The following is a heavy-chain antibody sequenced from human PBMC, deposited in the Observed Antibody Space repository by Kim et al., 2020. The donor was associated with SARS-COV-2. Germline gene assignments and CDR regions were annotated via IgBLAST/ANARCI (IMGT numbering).Heavy chain of an antibody. CDR1: GGSISNNYYY. D-gene: IGHD3-10*01. V-gene: IGHV4-39*01. J-gene: IGHJ5*02. CDR2: IYYSGRT. Sequence: SETLSLTCTVSGGSISNNYYYWGWIRQPPGKGLEWIGSIYYSGRTFYTPSLKSRVTLFVDTSKNQFSLKLNSVTAADTAMYYCARHVYYPGLGSCWFDPWGQGTLVTVSS. CDR3: ARHVYYPGLGSCWFDP.